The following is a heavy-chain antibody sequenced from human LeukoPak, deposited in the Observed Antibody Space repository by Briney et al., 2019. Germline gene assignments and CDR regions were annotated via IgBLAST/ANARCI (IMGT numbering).Heavy chain of an antibody. CDR2: ISYDGSNK. Sequence: GRSLRLSCAASGFTFSSYAMHWVRQAPGKGLEWVAVISYDGSNKYYADSVKGRFTLSRDNSKNTLYLQMNSLRAEDTAVYYCASEEGYSSGWQVGDYYYYYGMDVWGQGTTVTVSS. J-gene: IGHJ6*02. CDR3: ASEEGYSSGWQVGDYYYYYGMDV. D-gene: IGHD6-19*01. V-gene: IGHV3-30*04. CDR1: GFTFSSYA.